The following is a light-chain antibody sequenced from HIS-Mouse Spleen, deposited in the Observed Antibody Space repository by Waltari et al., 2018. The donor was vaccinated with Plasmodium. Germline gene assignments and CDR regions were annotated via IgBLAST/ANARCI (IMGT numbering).Light chain of an antibody. CDR2: EVS. CDR1: SRAVGGYNY. J-gene: IGLJ2*01. Sequence: QSALTQPPSASGSPGQSVTISCTGTSRAVGGYNYVSWYHQHPGKAPRLMIYEVSKRPSGVPVRCSGSKSGNTASLTVSGLQAEDEADYYCSSYAGSNNLVFGGGTKLTVL. CDR3: SSYAGSNNLV. V-gene: IGLV2-8*01.